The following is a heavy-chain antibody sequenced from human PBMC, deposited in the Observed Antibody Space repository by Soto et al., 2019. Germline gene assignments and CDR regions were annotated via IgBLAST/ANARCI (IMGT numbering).Heavy chain of an antibody. D-gene: IGHD1-7*01. CDR1: RYTFTNNV. V-gene: IGHV1-3*04. J-gene: IGHJ5*02. CDR2: IHTAKGNT. CDR3: ARDPIWTYTWNYARLNYLDP. Sequence: QVQLVQSATEVKKPGASVKISCKASRYTFTNNVIHWLRQAPGQTLEWMGWIHTAKGNTKYSQKFEARVTLTRDTAASTAYMELNSLRSDDTAVYYCARDPIWTYTWNYARLNYLDPWGQGTLVTVSS.